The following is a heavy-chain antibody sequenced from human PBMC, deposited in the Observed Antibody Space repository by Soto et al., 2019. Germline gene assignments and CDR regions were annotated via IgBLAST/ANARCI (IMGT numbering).Heavy chain of an antibody. Sequence: EVQLLESGGDLIQPGGSLRLSCVASGITFGSRAMSWVRQAPGKGLEWVSRINSDGSSTSYADSVKGRFTISRDNAKNTLLLLMNSLRAEDTAVYYCASDGGIAALYYYYYGKDVWRQGTTFTVSS. D-gene: IGHD6-13*01. J-gene: IGHJ6*02. CDR2: INSDGSST. CDR1: GITFGSRA. V-gene: IGHV3-74*02. CDR3: ASDGGIAALYYYYYGKDV.